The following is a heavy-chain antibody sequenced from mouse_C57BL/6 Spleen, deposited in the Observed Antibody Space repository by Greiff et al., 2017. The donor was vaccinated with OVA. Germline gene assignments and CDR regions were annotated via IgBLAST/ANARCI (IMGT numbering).Heavy chain of an antibody. Sequence: QVQLKQPGAELVKPGASVKLSCKASGYTFTSYWMHWVKQRPGQGLEWIGMIHPNSGSTNYNEKFKSKATLTVAKSSSTAYMQLSSLTSEDSAVYYCARNPITTVVADYAMDYWGQGTSVTVSS. J-gene: IGHJ4*01. CDR1: GYTFTSYW. CDR2: IHPNSGST. CDR3: ARNPITTVVADYAMDY. D-gene: IGHD1-1*01. V-gene: IGHV1-64*01.